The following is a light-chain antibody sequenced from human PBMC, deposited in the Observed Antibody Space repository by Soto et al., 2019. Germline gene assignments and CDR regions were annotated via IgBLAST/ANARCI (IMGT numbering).Light chain of an antibody. J-gene: IGKJ1*01. CDR3: IQDYNYPRT. Sequence: AIQMTQSPSSLSASIGDRVTITCRASQGVRNDLAWYQQKPGKAPTVLIYAASTLQSGVPSRFSGSGSGTDFTLTINGLQPEDFATYYCIQDYNYPRTFGQGTKVEI. V-gene: IGKV1-6*01. CDR2: AAS. CDR1: QGVRND.